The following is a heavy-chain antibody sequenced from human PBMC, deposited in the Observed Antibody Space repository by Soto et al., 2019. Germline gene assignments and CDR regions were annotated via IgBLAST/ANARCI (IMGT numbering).Heavy chain of an antibody. CDR2: ISSSSSTI. J-gene: IGHJ4*02. D-gene: IGHD2-15*01. CDR3: ARGEPSLGDYCSGGSCYQLPDY. V-gene: IGHV3-48*01. Sequence: PGGSLRLSCAASGFPFSSYSMNWVRQAPGKGLEWVSYISSSSSTIYYADSVKGRFTISRDNAKNSLYLQMNSLRAEDTAVYYCARGEPSLGDYCSGGSCYQLPDYWGQGTLVTVSS. CDR1: GFPFSSYS.